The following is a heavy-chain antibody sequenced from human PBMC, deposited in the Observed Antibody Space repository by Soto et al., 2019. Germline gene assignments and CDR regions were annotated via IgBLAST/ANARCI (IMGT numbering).Heavy chain of an antibody. V-gene: IGHV3-21*01. Sequence: GGSLRLSCAASGFTFSSYSMNWVRQAPGKGLEWVSSISSSSSYIYYADSVKGRFTISRDNAKNSLYLQMNSLRAEDTAVYYCARIAVAGIIRYYFDYWGQGTLVTVSS. D-gene: IGHD6-19*01. CDR3: ARIAVAGIIRYYFDY. CDR2: ISSSSSYI. J-gene: IGHJ4*02. CDR1: GFTFSSYS.